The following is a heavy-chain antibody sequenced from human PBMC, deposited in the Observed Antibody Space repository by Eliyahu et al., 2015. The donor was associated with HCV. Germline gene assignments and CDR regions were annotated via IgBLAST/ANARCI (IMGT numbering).Heavy chain of an antibody. J-gene: IGHJ3*02. CDR3: ATTGGGVGAVGKTAFDI. V-gene: IGHV1-2*02. CDR1: GYTFTGYY. CDR2: INPNSGGT. Sequence: QVQLVQSGAEVKKPGXSVKVSCKASGYTFTGYYMXWGVQXPPQGVGGMGWINPNSGGTNYAQKFQGRVTMTRDTSISTAYMELSRLRSDDTAVYYCATTGGGVGAVGKTAFDIWGQGTMVTVSS. D-gene: IGHD1-26*01.